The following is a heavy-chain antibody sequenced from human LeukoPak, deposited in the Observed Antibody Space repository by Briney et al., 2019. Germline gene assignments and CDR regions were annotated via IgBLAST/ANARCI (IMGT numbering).Heavy chain of an antibody. D-gene: IGHD1-1*01. Sequence: PGGSLRLSCAASGFTFSNYWMHWVRQAPGKGLVWVSRLNTDGTTTSYADSVKGRFTISRDNAKNTLYLLLNSLRAEDTAVYYCASGGLEPTDYWGQGTLVTVSS. CDR1: GFTFSNYW. V-gene: IGHV3-74*01. J-gene: IGHJ4*02. CDR2: LNTDGTTT. CDR3: ASGGLEPTDY.